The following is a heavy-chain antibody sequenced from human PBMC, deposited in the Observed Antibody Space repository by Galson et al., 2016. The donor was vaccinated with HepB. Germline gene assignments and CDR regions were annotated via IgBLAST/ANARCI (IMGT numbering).Heavy chain of an antibody. Sequence: SVKVSCKASGGTFSSYGFSWVRQAPGQGLEWMGGIVPLLERTTYSQKFQGRVTITADTSANTAYWEVTSLRSDDTALYYCARVVDPSRGYCRSVSCQRYWYFDLWGRGTLVTVSS. CDR2: IVPLLERT. CDR3: ARVVDPSRGYCRSVSCQRYWYFDL. V-gene: IGHV1-69*10. J-gene: IGHJ2*01. CDR1: GGTFSSYG. D-gene: IGHD2-15*01.